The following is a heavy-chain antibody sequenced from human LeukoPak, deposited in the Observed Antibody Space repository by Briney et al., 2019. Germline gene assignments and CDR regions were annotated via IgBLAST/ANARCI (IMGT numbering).Heavy chain of an antibody. Sequence: SETLSLTCAVSGYSISSGYYWGWIRQPPGKGLGWIGSIYHSGSTYYNPSLKSRVTISVDTSKNQFSLKLSSVTAADTAVYYCARVRMDNWFDPRGQGTLVTVSS. CDR3: ARVRMDNWFDP. CDR2: IYHSGST. J-gene: IGHJ5*02. CDR1: GYSISSGYY. V-gene: IGHV4-38-2*01. D-gene: IGHD2-2*03.